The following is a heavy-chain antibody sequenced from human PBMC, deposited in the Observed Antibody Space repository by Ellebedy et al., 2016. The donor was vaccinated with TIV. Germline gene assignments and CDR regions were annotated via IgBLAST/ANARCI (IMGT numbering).Heavy chain of an antibody. V-gene: IGHV1-69*13. J-gene: IGHJ6*02. D-gene: IGHD3-16*01. Sequence: AASVKVSCKASGGTFRSFAISWVRQAPGEGLEWVGWIIHIVGTPNYSQKFKGRVTISADELETTSYMHLRSLRSDDTAVYYCARAPLEGAALTSYGGFFAMDVWGQGTAVTVSS. CDR3: ARAPLEGAALTSYGGFFAMDV. CDR1: GGTFRSFA. CDR2: IIHIVGTP.